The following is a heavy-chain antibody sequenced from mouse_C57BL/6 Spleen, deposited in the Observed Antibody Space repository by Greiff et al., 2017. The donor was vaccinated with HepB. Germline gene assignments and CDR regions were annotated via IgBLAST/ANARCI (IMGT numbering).Heavy chain of an antibody. CDR3: ARGGGYHDFDY. CDR1: GYTFTSYW. J-gene: IGHJ2*01. CDR2: IDPSDSYT. Sequence: QVQLQQPGAELVRPGTSVKLSCKASGYTFTSYWMHWVKQRPGQGLEWIGVIDPSDSYTNYNQKFKGKATLTVDTSSSTAYMQLSSLTSEDSAVYYCARGGGYHDFDYWGQGTTLTVSS. D-gene: IGHD2-2*01. V-gene: IGHV1-59*01.